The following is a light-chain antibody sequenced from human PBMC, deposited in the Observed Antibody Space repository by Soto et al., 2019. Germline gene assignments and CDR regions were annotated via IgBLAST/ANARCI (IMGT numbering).Light chain of an antibody. Sequence: EIVLTQSPGTLSLSPGERATLSCRASQSVSSSYLAWYQQRPGQPPRLLMDGATRATGIPDRFSGSGSGTDFTLTISSLEPEDFAVYYCQKYGSSPINCGQGTRREIK. CDR1: QSVSSSY. V-gene: IGKV3-20*01. J-gene: IGKJ5*01. CDR3: QKYGSSPIN. CDR2: GA.